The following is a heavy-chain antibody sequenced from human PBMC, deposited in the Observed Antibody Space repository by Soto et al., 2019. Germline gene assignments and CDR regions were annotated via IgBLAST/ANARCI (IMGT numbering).Heavy chain of an antibody. D-gene: IGHD3-3*01. CDR1: GFTFSSYG. CDR2: ISYDGSNK. Sequence: PGGSLRLSCAASGFTFSSYGMHWVRQAPGKGLEWVAVISYDGSNKYYADSVKGRFTISRDNSKNTPYLQMNSLRAEDTAVYYCAKDRLTSLYYAFWSGYPGGHYGMDVWGQGTTVTVSS. V-gene: IGHV3-30*18. CDR3: AKDRLTSLYYAFWSGYPGGHYGMDV. J-gene: IGHJ6*02.